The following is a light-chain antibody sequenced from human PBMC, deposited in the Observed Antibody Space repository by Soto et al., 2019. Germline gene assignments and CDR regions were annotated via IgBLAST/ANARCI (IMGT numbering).Light chain of an antibody. CDR3: QHCYSSPQA. CDR2: TAS. J-gene: IGKJ1*01. CDR1: QRISSW. V-gene: IGKV1-5*03. Sequence: IRLTQSPGALSASLGDRVKITCRTSQRISSWLAWYQQKPGKAPKLLIFTASSLKSGVPSRFSGSRSGPEFTLTISSLQPEDFATYYCQHCYSSPQAFGQGTKVDIK.